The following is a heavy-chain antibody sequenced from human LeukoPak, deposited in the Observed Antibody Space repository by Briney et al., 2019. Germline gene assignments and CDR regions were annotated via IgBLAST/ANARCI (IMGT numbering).Heavy chain of an antibody. Sequence: GASVNVSCTVSGYTLTELSMHWVRQAPGKGLEWMGGFDPEDGETIYAQKFQGRVTMTEDTSTDTAYMELSSLRSEDTAVYYCATGGYDAAFDIWGQGTMVTVSS. CDR1: GYTLTELS. D-gene: IGHD3-22*01. V-gene: IGHV1-24*01. J-gene: IGHJ3*02. CDR2: FDPEDGET. CDR3: ATGGYDAAFDI.